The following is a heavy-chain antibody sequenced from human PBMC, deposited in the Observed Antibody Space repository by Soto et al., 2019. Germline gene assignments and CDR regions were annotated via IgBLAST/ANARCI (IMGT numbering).Heavy chain of an antibody. CDR2: TIPLRGVA. J-gene: IGHJ2*01. CDR3: ARHRVHCRRGSCWRLVADP. CDR1: GSAVSTAC. V-gene: IGHV1-69*02. D-gene: IGHD2-15*01. Sequence: SLKGSCKASGSAVSTACCAWVRQAPGQGREWMGRTIPLRGVADYAQNFQGRVTMTADTSTSTIYMELISLRSEDTAVYYSARHRVHCRRGSCWRLVADPRGR.